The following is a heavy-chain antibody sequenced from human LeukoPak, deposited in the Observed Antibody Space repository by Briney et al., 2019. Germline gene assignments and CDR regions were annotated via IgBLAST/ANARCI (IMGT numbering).Heavy chain of an antibody. V-gene: IGHV4-30-2*01. Sequence: KPSQTLSLTCAVSGGSISSAGYSWSWIRQLPGKGLEWIGYIYHSGSTYYNSSLKSRVTISVDRSKNQFSLKLTSVTAADTAVYYCARLGRYDCFIDYWGQGTLVTVSS. D-gene: IGHD2-21*01. CDR3: ARLGRYDCFIDY. CDR2: IYHSGST. CDR1: GGSISSAGYS. J-gene: IGHJ4*02.